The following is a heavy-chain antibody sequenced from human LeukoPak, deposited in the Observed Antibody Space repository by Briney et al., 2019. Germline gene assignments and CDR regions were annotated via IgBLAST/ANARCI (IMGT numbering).Heavy chain of an antibody. CDR2: ISSSSSTI. D-gene: IGHD1-1*01. CDR3: ARDPATGTTNDPTMGY. J-gene: IGHJ4*02. V-gene: IGHV3-48*01. Sequence: PGGSLRLSCAASGFAFSTYSMNWVRQAPGKGLEWVSYISSSSSTIFYADSVKGRFTISRDNAKNSLYLQMNSLRAEDTAVYYCARDPATGTTNDPTMGYRGQGTLVTVSS. CDR1: GFAFSTYS.